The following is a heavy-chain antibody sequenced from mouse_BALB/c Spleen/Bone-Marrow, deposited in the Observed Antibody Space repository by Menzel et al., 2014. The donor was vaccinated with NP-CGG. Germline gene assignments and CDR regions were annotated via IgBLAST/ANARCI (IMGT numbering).Heavy chain of an antibody. CDR3: TTLARNYFDY. CDR2: IYPGSSDT. V-gene: IGHV1-5*01. CDR1: GYTFTSYW. Sequence: EVKLVESGTVLARPGASVKMSCKASGYTFTSYWMHWVKQRPGQGLEWIGTIYPGSSDTTYNQKFKGKAKLTAVTSTSTAYMELSSLTNEDSAVYYCTTLARNYFDYWGQGTTLTVSS. J-gene: IGHJ2*01.